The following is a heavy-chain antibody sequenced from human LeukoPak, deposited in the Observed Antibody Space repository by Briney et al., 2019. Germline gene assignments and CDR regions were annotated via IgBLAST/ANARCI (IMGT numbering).Heavy chain of an antibody. V-gene: IGHV3-30*18. D-gene: IGHD6-13*01. J-gene: IGHJ4*02. CDR1: GFTFSSYG. CDR3: AKDKGYSSSWPSEIDY. Sequence: GGSLRLSCAASGFTFSSYGMHWVRQAPGKGLEWVAVISYDGSNKYYADSVKGRFTISRDNAKNSLYLQMNSLRAEDTALYYCAKDKGYSSSWPSEIDYWGQGTLVTVSS. CDR2: ISYDGSNK.